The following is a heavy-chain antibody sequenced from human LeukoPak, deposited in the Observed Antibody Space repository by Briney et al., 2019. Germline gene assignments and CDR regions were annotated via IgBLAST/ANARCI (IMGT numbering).Heavy chain of an antibody. D-gene: IGHD5-18*01. V-gene: IGHV3-33*01. CDR3: ARDPGYSYAHHQDY. CDR1: GFTFSTFT. J-gene: IGHJ4*02. CDR2: IWHDGSNK. Sequence: GRSLRRSCAASGFTFSTFTMHWVRQPPGKGLEWVALIWHDGSNKYNEDSVKGRFTISRDNSKNTLYLQMNSLRADDTAVYYCARDPGYSYAHHQDYWGQGTLVTASS.